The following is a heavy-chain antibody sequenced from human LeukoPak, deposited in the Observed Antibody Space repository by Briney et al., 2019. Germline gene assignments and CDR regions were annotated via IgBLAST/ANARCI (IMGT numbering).Heavy chain of an antibody. J-gene: IGHJ5*02. Sequence: ASVKVSCKASGGTFSSYAISWVRQAPGQGLEWMGGIIPIFGTANYAQKFQGRVTITADESTSTAYMELSSLRSEDTAVYYCARDIGSLDKNWFDPWGQGTLVTVSS. CDR2: IIPIFGTA. CDR1: GGTFSSYA. V-gene: IGHV1-69*13. D-gene: IGHD3/OR15-3a*01. CDR3: ARDIGSLDKNWFDP.